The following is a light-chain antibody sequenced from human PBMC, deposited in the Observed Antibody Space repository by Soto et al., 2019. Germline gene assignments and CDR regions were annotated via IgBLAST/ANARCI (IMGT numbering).Light chain of an antibody. V-gene: IGKV3-11*01. J-gene: IGKJ1*01. CDR3: HQRQSWPRT. Sequence: EVVLTQSPATLSSFTADRVTLSCRASQYINTRLAWYQHRPGQAPRLLIYQTSIRAAGIPARFSASGTGTDFTLTISDVQPEDFAVYYCHQRQSWPRTFGQGTKVDIK. CDR2: QTS. CDR1: QYINTR.